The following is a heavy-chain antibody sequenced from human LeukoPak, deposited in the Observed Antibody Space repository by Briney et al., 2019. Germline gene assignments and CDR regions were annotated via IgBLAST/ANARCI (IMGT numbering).Heavy chain of an antibody. CDR2: LYYSETN. CDR1: GGSISISSDY. J-gene: IGHJ4*02. V-gene: IGHV4-39*01. D-gene: IGHD2/OR15-2a*01. Sequence: SETLSLTCTVSGGSISISSDYCGWIRQPPGKGLEWIGALYYSETNNYNPSLKSRVTMSVDPSKNPFSLKLNSATAADAAVYYCARRLSTRSYYLDDWGQGTLVTVSS. CDR3: ARRLSTRSYYLDD.